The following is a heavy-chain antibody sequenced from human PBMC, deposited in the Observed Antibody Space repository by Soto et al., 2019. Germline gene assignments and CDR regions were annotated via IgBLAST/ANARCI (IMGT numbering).Heavy chain of an antibody. CDR3: ARVYCSGGGCYGIDY. CDR2: INPSAGST. D-gene: IGHD2-15*01. V-gene: IGHV1-46*01. CDR1: GYTFTSYY. J-gene: IGHJ4*02. Sequence: QVQLVQSGAEVKKPGASVNVSCKASGYTFTSYYMHWVRQAPGQGLEWMGIINPSAGSTSYAQKFQGRVTMTRDTSTSTVYMELSSLRSEDTAVYYCARVYCSGGGCYGIDYWGQGTLVTVSS.